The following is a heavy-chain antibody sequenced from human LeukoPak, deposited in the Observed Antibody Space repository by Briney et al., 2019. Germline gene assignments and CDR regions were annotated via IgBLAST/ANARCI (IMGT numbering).Heavy chain of an antibody. CDR1: GFIFSNYA. CDR2: ITNSGGTT. D-gene: IGHD3-10*01. V-gene: IGHV3-23*01. CDR3: AKFLGVSVWYGVSGP. J-gene: IGHJ5*02. Sequence: PGGSLRLSCAASGFIFSNYAMSWVRQAPGKGLEWVSAITNSGGTTYYADSVKGRFTISRDNSKNTLYLQMNSLRAEDTAVYYCAKFLGVSVWYGVSGPWGRGTLVTVSS.